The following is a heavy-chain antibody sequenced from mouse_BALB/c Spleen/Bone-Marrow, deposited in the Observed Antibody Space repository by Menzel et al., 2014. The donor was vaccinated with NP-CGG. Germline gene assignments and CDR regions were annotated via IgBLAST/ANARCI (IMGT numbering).Heavy chain of an antibody. V-gene: IGHV6-6*01. CDR2: IRGKTNNHAI. CDR1: GFTFSDAW. J-gene: IGHJ2*01. Sequence: EVQLVESGGGLVQPGGSMQLSCAASGFTFSDAWMEWVRQSPEKGLEWVAEIRGKTNNHAIYYAESVKGRFTISRDDSKSSVYLQMNRLRAEDTGIYYCTGNGYYEEVYFEYWGRGTTLTVSS. D-gene: IGHD2-3*01. CDR3: TGNGYYEEVYFEY.